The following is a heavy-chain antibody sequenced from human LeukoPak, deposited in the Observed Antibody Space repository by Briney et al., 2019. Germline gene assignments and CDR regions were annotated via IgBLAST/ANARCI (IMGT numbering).Heavy chain of an antibody. D-gene: IGHD2-15*01. CDR3: AVFSFVVPPDY. CDR2: ISAYNGNT. CDR1: GYTFTSYG. J-gene: IGHJ4*02. V-gene: IGHV1-18*01. Sequence: ASVKVSCKASGYTFTSYGISWVRQAPGQGLEWMGWISAYNGNTNYAQELQGRVTMTTDTSTSTAYMELRSLRSDDTAVYYCAVFSFVVPPDYWGQGTLVTVPS.